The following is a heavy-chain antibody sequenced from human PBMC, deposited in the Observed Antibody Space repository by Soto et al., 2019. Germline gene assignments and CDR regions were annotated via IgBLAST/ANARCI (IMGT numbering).Heavy chain of an antibody. CDR2: IRSKPNNYAT. J-gene: IGHJ6*02. V-gene: IGHV3-73*02. CDR1: GFAFNGSA. CDR3: AGDFYYNMDV. Sequence: EVQLVESGGGLVHPGGSLRLSCAASGFAFNGSAMHWVRQASGKGLEWVGRIRSKPNNYATAYAASLKGRFTISRDDSKNTAYLQMNSLKTEDTAVYYCAGDFYYNMDVWGQGTTVTVSS.